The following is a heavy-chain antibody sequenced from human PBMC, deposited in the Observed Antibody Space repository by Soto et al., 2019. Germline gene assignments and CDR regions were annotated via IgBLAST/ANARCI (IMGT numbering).Heavy chain of an antibody. Sequence: PPETLSLTCAAYGGSFSGYYWSWIRQPPGKGLEWIGEINHSGSTNYNPSLKSRVTISVDTSKNQFSLKLSSVTAADTAVYYCARGRRGVVVAATLGYYYYGIDVWGQGTTVTVSS. CDR1: GGSFSGYY. J-gene: IGHJ6*02. D-gene: IGHD2-15*01. CDR3: ARGRRGVVVAATLGYYYYGIDV. V-gene: IGHV4-34*01. CDR2: INHSGST.